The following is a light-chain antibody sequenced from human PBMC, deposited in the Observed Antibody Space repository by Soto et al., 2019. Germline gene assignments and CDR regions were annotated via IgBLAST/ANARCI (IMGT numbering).Light chain of an antibody. CDR3: SSYTTIKTVV. CDR1: SSDIGNYDF. V-gene: IGLV2-14*01. Sequence: QSALTQPASVSGSPGQSITISCTGTSSDIGNYDFVSWYQQVPGTAPKAMIYEVSNRPSGISDRFSGFKSANTAYLTISGVQPEDEADYHCSSYTTIKTVVFGGGTKLTVL. CDR2: EVS. J-gene: IGLJ2*01.